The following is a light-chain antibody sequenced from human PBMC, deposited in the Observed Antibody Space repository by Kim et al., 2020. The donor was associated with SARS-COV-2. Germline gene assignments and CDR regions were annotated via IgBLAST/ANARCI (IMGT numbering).Light chain of an antibody. V-gene: IGKV1-39*01. CDR2: AAS. CDR3: QQRYSTPWT. CDR1: QSISSY. Sequence: DIHMTQSPSSLSASVGDRVTITCRASQSISSYLNWYQQKPGKAPKLLIYAASRLQRGVPGRFSGSGSGTDFTLTISSLQPEDFATYYSQQRYSTPWTFGEGRKRDIK. J-gene: IGKJ1*01.